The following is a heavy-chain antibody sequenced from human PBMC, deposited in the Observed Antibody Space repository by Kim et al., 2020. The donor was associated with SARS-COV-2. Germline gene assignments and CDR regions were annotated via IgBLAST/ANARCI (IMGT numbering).Heavy chain of an antibody. Sequence: GGSLRLSCVASGFRFSSHAMPWVRQAPGKGLERVSIISGGGDTIYYADSVKGRFTVSRDNSKNTLYLQMNSLRAEDTALYFCAKDQSGNYYYYSGMDVWG. V-gene: IGHV3-23*01. J-gene: IGHJ6*01. CDR2: ISGGGDTI. D-gene: IGHD1-26*01. CDR3: AKDQSGNYYYYSGMDV. CDR1: GFRFSSHA.